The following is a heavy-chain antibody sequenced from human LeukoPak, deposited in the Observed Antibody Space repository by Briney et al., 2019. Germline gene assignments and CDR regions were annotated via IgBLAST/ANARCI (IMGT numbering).Heavy chain of an antibody. V-gene: IGHV4-39*01. CDR1: GGSISSSSHY. D-gene: IGHD1-26*01. J-gene: IGHJ4*02. CDR3: ARHLRGASIFYDY. CDR2: IPYSVTT. Sequence: KASETLSLTCTVSGGSISSSSHYWAWIRQPPGKGLEWVASIPYSVTTYYNSSLKSRVTISVDTSKSLFSLKLTSVTAADTAVYYCARHLRGASIFYDYWGQGTLVTVSS.